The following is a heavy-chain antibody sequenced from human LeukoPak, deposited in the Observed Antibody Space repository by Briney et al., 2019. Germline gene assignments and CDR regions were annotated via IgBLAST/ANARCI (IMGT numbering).Heavy chain of an antibody. D-gene: IGHD2-8*01. CDR2: ITGNSGTT. CDR3: AKDPNGDYIGAFDA. Sequence: GGSLRLSRAASGLIFSNYAMTWVRQAPGKGLEWVSSITGNSGTTKYADSVKGRFTMSRDNSRNTLYLQMDSLRAEDTAVYYCAKDPNGDYIGAFDAWGQGTMVIVSS. CDR1: GLIFSNYA. V-gene: IGHV3-23*01. J-gene: IGHJ3*01.